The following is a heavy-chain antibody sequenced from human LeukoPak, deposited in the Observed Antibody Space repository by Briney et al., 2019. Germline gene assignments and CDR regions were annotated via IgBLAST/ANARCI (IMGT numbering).Heavy chain of an antibody. CDR3: ARGRGIVGVAAAPYGMDV. CDR1: GGSFSGYY. CDR2: INHSGST. D-gene: IGHD1-26*01. Sequence: SETLSLTCAAYGGSFSGYYWSWIRRPPGKGLEWIGEINHSGSTNYNPSLKSRVTISVDTSKNQFSLKLSSVTAADTAVYYCARGRGIVGVAAAPYGMDVWGQGTTVTVSS. J-gene: IGHJ6*02. V-gene: IGHV4-34*01.